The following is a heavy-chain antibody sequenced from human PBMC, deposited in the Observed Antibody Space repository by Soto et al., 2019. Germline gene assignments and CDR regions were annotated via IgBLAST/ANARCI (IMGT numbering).Heavy chain of an antibody. CDR3: AKDLPGELFVY. J-gene: IGHJ4*02. CDR1: GFTFSSYA. CDR2: ISGSDGSA. Sequence: GGSLRLSCVASGFTFSSYAMSWVRQSPGKALEWVSAISGSDGSAYYADSVKGRFTISRDNSKSTLYLQMNSLRAEDTAVYYCAKDLPGELFVYWGQGTVVTVSS. V-gene: IGHV3-23*01. D-gene: IGHD3-10*01.